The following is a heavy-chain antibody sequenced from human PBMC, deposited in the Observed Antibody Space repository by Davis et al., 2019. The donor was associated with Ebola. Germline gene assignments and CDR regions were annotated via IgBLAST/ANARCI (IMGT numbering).Heavy chain of an antibody. J-gene: IGHJ3*02. CDR1: GYTFTGYY. D-gene: IGHD5-12*01. CDR2: INPNSGGT. V-gene: IGHV1-2*06. CDR3: TTPGGQDSGYDVFDI. Sequence: ASVKVSCKASGYTFTGYYMHWVRQAPGQGLEWMGRINPNSGGTNYAQKFQGRVTMTRDTSISTAYMELSRLRSDDTALYYCTTPGGQDSGYDVFDIWGQGTMVTVSS.